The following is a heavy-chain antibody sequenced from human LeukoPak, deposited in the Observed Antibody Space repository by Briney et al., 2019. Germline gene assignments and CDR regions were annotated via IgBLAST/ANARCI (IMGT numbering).Heavy chain of an antibody. V-gene: IGHV3-7*01. CDR2: IKQDGSEK. CDR1: GFTYSNYA. Sequence: PGGSLRLSCAASGFTYSNYAMSWVRQAPGKGLEWVGNIKQDGSEKYYVDSVKGRFTISRDNAKNSLYLQMNSLRTEDTAVYYCARDGRRGYSSSDDYWGQGTLVTVSS. CDR3: ARDGRRGYSSSDDY. D-gene: IGHD6-6*01. J-gene: IGHJ4*02.